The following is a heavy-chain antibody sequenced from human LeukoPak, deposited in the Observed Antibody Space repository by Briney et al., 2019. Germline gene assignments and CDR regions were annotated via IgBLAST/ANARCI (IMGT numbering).Heavy chain of an antibody. CDR2: ISGSGGST. CDR3: AKDPASGSSYYFYGMDV. J-gene: IGHJ6*02. Sequence: GGSLRLSCAASGFTFSSHAMSWVRQAPGKGLEWVSAISGSGGSTYYADSVKGRFTISRDNSKNTLFLQMNSLRGEDTAVYYCAKDPASGSSYYFYGMDVWGQGTTVTVSS. CDR1: GFTFSSHA. D-gene: IGHD1-26*01. V-gene: IGHV3-23*01.